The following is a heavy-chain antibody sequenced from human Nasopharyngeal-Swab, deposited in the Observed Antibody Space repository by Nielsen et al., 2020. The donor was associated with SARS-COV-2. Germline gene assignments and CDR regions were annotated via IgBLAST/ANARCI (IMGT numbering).Heavy chain of an antibody. CDR1: GFTFSSYT. J-gene: IGHJ6*03. CDR3: AKAGIGGFLSPWYMDV. V-gene: IGHV3-23*01. Sequence: GGSLRLSCAASGFTFSSYTMSWVRQAPGKGPEWVSAISGSGGNTYYADSVKGRFTISRDNSKHTLYLQMNSLRAEDTAVYYCAKAGIGGFLSPWYMDVWGKGTTVTVSS. D-gene: IGHD2/OR15-2a*01. CDR2: ISGSGGNT.